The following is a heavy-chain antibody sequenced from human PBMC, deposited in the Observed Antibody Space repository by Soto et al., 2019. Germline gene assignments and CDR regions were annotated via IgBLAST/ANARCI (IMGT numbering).Heavy chain of an antibody. J-gene: IGHJ4*02. CDR3: VKDYYDTLAGYYGPDY. V-gene: IGHV3-23*01. Sequence: PGGSLRLSCVASGFTFRSFAMSWVRQAPGKGLEWVSGITGSGGSTYSADSVKGRFTISRDNSKNTLYLQLNSLRPEDTAVYYCVKDYYDTLAGYYGPDYWGQGTLVTVSS. CDR2: ITGSGGST. CDR1: GFTFRSFA. D-gene: IGHD3-9*01.